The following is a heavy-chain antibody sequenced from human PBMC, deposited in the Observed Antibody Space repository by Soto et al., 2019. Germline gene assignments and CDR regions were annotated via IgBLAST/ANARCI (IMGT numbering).Heavy chain of an antibody. V-gene: IGHV4-61*01. CDR2: IYYSGST. D-gene: IGHD5-18*01. CDR3: ARASTAMVTYFDY. Sequence: ETLSLTCTVSGGSVSGGSYYWSWIRQPPGKGLEWIGYIYYSGSTNYNPSLKSRVTISVDTSKNQFSLKLRSVTSADTAVYYCARASTAMVTYFDYWGQGTLVTVSS. CDR1: GGSVSGGSYY. J-gene: IGHJ4*02.